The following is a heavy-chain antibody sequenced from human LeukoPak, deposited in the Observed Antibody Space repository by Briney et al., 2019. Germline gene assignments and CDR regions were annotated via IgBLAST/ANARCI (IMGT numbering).Heavy chain of an antibody. Sequence: PGGSLRLYCAGSAFTFSSYWMSWVRQAPGKGLEWVANIKQDGSEKYYVDSVKGRFTISRDNAKNSLYLQMNSLRAEDTAVYCGARNSKLRYFDWFDYWGQGTLVTVSS. V-gene: IGHV3-7*01. CDR3: ARNSKLRYFDWFDY. J-gene: IGHJ4*02. CDR2: IKQDGSEK. D-gene: IGHD3-9*01. CDR1: AFTFSSYW.